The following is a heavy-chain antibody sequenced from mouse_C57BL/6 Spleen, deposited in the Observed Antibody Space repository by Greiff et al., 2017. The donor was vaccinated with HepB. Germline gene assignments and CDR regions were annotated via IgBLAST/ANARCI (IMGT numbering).Heavy chain of an antibody. Sequence: QVQLKQPGAELVRPGTSVKLSCKASGYTFTSYWMHWVKQRPGQGLEWIGVIDPSDSYTNYNQKFKGKATLTVDTSSSTAYMQLSSLTSEDSAVYYCARWDYYGYWGQGTTLTVSS. V-gene: IGHV1-59*01. CDR3: ARWDYYGY. D-gene: IGHD1-1*01. J-gene: IGHJ2*01. CDR1: GYTFTSYW. CDR2: IDPSDSYT.